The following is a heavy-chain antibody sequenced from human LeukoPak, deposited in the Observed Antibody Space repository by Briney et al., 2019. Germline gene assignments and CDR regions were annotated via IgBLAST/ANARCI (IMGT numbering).Heavy chain of an antibody. Sequence: ASVKVSCKASGYTFTGYYMHWVRQAPGQGLEWMGWINPNSGGTNYAQKFQGRVTMTRDTSISTAYMELSRLRSDDTAVYYCARSAAAGTSVVYWFDPWGQGTLVTVSS. J-gene: IGHJ5*02. CDR3: ARSAAAGTSVVYWFDP. D-gene: IGHD6-13*01. V-gene: IGHV1-2*02. CDR1: GYTFTGYY. CDR2: INPNSGGT.